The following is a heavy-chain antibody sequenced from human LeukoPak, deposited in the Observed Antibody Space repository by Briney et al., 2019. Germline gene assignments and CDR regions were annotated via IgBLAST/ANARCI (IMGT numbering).Heavy chain of an antibody. CDR2: IWYDGNNK. CDR1: GFSFCAYG. CDR3: ARGSESYDYYSYGMDV. D-gene: IGHD5-12*01. Sequence: GGSLRLYCAASGFSFCAYGMHWVRQAPGKGLEWVALIWYDGNNKYYADSVKGRFTISRDNSKNTLYLQMNSLRAEDTAVYYCARGSESYDYYSYGMDVWGKGTTVTVS. V-gene: IGHV3-33*01. J-gene: IGHJ6*04.